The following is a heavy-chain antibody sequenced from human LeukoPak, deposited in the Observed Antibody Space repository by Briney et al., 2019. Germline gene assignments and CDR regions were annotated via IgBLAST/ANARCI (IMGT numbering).Heavy chain of an antibody. D-gene: IGHD4-23*01. CDR3: VYGGGYFQH. V-gene: IGHV3-21*01. Sequence: PGGSLRLSCAASGFTFSSYSMDWVRQAPGKGLEWVSSISSSSNNIYYADSVKGRFTISRDNGKNSLYLLMNCLRAEDTAVYYCVYGGGYFQHWGQGTLVTVSS. CDR1: GFTFSSYS. J-gene: IGHJ1*01. CDR2: ISSSSNNI.